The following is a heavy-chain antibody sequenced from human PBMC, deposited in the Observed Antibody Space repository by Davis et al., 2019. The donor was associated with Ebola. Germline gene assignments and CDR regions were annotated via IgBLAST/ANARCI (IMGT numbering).Heavy chain of an antibody. Sequence: KVSCKGSGYSFTSYWISWARQMPEKGLEWMGRIDPSDSYTNYSPSFQGHVTISADRSISTAYLQWSSLKASDTAMYYCARHPLHSSGWLIFWGQGTMVTVSS. J-gene: IGHJ3*01. CDR1: GYSFTSYW. V-gene: IGHV5-10-1*01. D-gene: IGHD6-19*01. CDR3: ARHPLHSSGWLIF. CDR2: IDPSDSYT.